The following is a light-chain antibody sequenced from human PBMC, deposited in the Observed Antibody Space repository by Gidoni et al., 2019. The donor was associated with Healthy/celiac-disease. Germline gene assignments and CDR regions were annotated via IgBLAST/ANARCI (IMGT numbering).Light chain of an antibody. CDR1: PSVSSN. J-gene: IGKJ2*01. V-gene: IGKV3-15*01. Sequence: EIVMTQSPATLSVSPGERAPLSCRASPSVSSNLAWYQQKPGQAPRLLIYGASTRATGIPARFSGSGSGTEFTLTISSLQSEDFAVYYCQQYNNWPRVYTFXXXTKLEIK. CDR2: GAS. CDR3: QQYNNWPRVYT.